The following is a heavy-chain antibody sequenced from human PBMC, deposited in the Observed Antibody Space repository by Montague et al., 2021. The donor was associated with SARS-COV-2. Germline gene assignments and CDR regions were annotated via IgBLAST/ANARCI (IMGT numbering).Heavy chain of an antibody. V-gene: IGHV4-4*07. CDR2: IYTSRST. J-gene: IGHJ6*02. Sequence: SETLSLTCTVSGGSISSYYWSWIRQPAGKGLEWIGRIYTSRSTNYNPSLKSRVTMSVDTSKNQFSLKLSSVTAADTAVYYCARDLIVYDYVWGSYRPYGMDVWGQGTTVTVSS. D-gene: IGHD3-16*02. CDR3: ARDLIVYDYVWGSYRPYGMDV. CDR1: GGSISSYY.